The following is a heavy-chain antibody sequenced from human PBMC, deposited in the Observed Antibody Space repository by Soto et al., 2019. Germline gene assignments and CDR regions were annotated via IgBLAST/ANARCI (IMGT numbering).Heavy chain of an antibody. D-gene: IGHD1-7*01. CDR1: GFTFSSYA. CDR2: ISGSGGST. V-gene: IGHV3-23*01. J-gene: IGHJ5*02. Sequence: EVQLLESGGGLVQPGGSLRLSCAASGFTFSSYAMSWVRQAPGKGLEWVSAISGSGGSTYYADSVKGRFTISRDNSKNTRYRQMNSLRAEDTAVYYCAKDRRYNWNYGWFDPWGQGTLVTVSS. CDR3: AKDRRYNWNYGWFDP.